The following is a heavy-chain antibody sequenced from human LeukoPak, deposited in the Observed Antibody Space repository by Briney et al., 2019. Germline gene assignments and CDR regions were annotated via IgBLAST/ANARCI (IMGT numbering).Heavy chain of an antibody. CDR2: IGGSGGGT. Sequence: GGSLRLSCAVSGITLSNYGMSWVRGAPGKGLEWVAGIGGSGGGTNYADSVKGRFIISRDNAKNTLYLQMSSLRVEDTAVYFCAKRGVVIRVILVGFHKEAYCFDSWGQGAHVTVSS. V-gene: IGHV3-23*01. CDR3: AKRGVVIRVILVGFHKEAYCFDS. D-gene: IGHD3-22*01. CDR1: GITLSNYG. J-gene: IGHJ4*02.